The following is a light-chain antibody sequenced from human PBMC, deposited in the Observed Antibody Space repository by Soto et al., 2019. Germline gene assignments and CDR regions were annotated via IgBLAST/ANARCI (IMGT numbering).Light chain of an antibody. Sequence: QSALTQPPSASGSPGQSVTISCTGTSSDVGGYNYVSWYQQHPGKAPKLMIYEVSKRPSGVPDRFSGSKSGNTASLTVFGLQAEDEADYYCSSYAGSNNHVVFGGGTKVTVL. CDR2: EVS. CDR1: SSDVGGYNY. CDR3: SSYAGSNNHVV. V-gene: IGLV2-8*01. J-gene: IGLJ2*01.